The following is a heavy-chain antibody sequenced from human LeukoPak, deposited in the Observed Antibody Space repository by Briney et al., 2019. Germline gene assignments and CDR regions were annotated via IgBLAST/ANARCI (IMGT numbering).Heavy chain of an antibody. D-gene: IGHD2-15*01. CDR1: GFTFSNYA. Sequence: GGSLRLSCAAAGFTFSNYAMRWVRQGPGKGLGWGSGIGNSGARTYYADSVKGRLTLSTDNSKDTLFLQMNSLRAEDTAVYFCAEARFISPRYCFDYWGQGTLVTVSS. CDR2: IGNSGART. V-gene: IGHV3-23*01. CDR3: AEARFISPRYCFDY. J-gene: IGHJ4*02.